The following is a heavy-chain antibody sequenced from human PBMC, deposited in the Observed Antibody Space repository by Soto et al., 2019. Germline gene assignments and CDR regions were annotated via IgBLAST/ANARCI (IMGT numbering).Heavy chain of an antibody. CDR3: TRTGIAAAGDSP. CDR2: TRSKVNSYAT. CDR1: GFTFSDSA. D-gene: IGHD6-13*01. Sequence: GGSLRLSCAASGFTFSDSAMHWVRQASGKGLEWVGRTRSKVNSYATTYAASVKGRFTISRDDSKNTAYLQMNSLKTEDTAVYYCTRTGIAAAGDSPWGQGTLVTVSS. J-gene: IGHJ1*01. V-gene: IGHV3-73*01.